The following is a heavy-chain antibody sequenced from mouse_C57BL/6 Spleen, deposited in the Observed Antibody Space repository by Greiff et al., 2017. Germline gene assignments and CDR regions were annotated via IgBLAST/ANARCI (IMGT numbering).Heavy chain of an antibody. CDR2: IRNKANNHAT. J-gene: IGHJ1*03. D-gene: IGHD1-1*01. CDR1: GFTFSDAW. CDR3: TRTTVVPNWYFDV. V-gene: IGHV6-6*01. Sequence: EVKLVESGGGLVQPGGSMKLSCAASGFTFSDAWMDWVRQSPEKGLEWVAEIRNKANNHATYYAESVKGRFTISRDDSKSSVYLQMNSLRAEDTGIYYCTRTTVVPNWYFDVWGTGTTVTVSS.